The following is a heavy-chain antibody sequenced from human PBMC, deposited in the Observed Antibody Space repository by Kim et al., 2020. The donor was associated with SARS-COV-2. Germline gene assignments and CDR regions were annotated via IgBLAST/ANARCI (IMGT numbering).Heavy chain of an antibody. Sequence: SETLSLTCTVSGGSISSGDYYWSWIRQPPGKGLEWIGYIYYSGSTYYNPSLKSRVTISVDTSKNQFSLKLSSVTAADTAVYYCVAAGITMIPAGWFDPWGQGTLVTVSS. V-gene: IGHV4-30-4*01. CDR3: VAAGITMIPAGWFDP. CDR1: GGSISSGDYY. D-gene: IGHD3-22*01. CDR2: IYYSGST. J-gene: IGHJ5*02.